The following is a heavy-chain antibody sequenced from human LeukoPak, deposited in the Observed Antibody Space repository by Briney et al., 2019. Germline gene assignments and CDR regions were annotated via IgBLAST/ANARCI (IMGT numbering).Heavy chain of an antibody. CDR1: GFTFSSYA. CDR2: ISGSGGST. Sequence: GGSLRLSCAASGFTFSSYAMSWVRQAPGKGLEWVSAISGSGGSTYYADSVKGRFTISRDNSKNTLYLQMNSLRAEDTAVYYCAGTYDFWSGFYFDYWGQGTLVTVSS. CDR3: AGTYDFWSGFYFDY. V-gene: IGHV3-23*01. J-gene: IGHJ4*02. D-gene: IGHD3-3*01.